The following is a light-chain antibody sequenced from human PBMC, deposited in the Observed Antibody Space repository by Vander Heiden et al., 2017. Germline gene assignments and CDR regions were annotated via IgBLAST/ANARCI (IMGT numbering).Light chain of an antibody. J-gene: IGKJ1*01. CDR3: QQHSNWPPWT. Sequence: EIVMTQSPATLSVSPRERDTLACRASQSVRSNLAWNQQKPGHAPRLLIYGASTRAFGIPARFSGSGYGTEFILTISSRQSEDFAVYYCQQHSNWPPWTFGQGTKVEVK. CDR2: GAS. CDR1: QSVRSN. V-gene: IGKV3-15*01.